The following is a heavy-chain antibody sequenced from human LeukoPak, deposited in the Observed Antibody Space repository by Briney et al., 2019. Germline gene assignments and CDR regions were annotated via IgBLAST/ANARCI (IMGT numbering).Heavy chain of an antibody. J-gene: IGHJ4*02. CDR3: ARTMVRGAKTLPFDY. CDR2: INPNSGGT. V-gene: IGHV1-2*02. CDR1: GYTFTGYY. D-gene: IGHD3-10*01. Sequence: ASVKVSCKASGYTFTGYYMHWVRQAPGQGLEWMGWINPNSGGTNYAQKFQGRVTMTRDTSISTAYMELNRLRSDDTAVYYCARTMVRGAKTLPFDYWGQGTLVTVSS.